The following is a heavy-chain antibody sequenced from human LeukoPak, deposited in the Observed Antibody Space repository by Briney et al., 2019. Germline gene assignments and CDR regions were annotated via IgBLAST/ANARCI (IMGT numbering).Heavy chain of an antibody. Sequence: ASVKVSCKASGGTFSSYAISWVRQAPGQGLEWMGGIIPIFGTANYAQKFQGRVTITADKSTSTAYMELSSLRAEDTAVYYCARDGWLRFVGHFDYWGQGTLVTVSS. CDR3: ARDGWLRFVGHFDY. CDR1: GGTFSSYA. CDR2: IIPIFGTA. D-gene: IGHD5-12*01. J-gene: IGHJ4*02. V-gene: IGHV1-69*06.